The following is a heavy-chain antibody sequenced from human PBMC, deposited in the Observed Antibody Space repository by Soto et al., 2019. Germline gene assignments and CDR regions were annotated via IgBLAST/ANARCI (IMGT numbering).Heavy chain of an antibody. CDR2: IYTSGST. Sequence: QVQLQESGPGLVKPSETLSLTCTVSGGSISSYYWSWIRQPAGKGLEWIGRIYTSGSTNYNPSLKSRVTVSVDTSKNQFSLKLSSVTAADTAVYYCAREYYDFWSGYNGYYYYGMDVWGQGTTVTVSS. CDR1: GGSISSYY. V-gene: IGHV4-4*07. J-gene: IGHJ6*02. CDR3: AREYYDFWSGYNGYYYYGMDV. D-gene: IGHD3-3*01.